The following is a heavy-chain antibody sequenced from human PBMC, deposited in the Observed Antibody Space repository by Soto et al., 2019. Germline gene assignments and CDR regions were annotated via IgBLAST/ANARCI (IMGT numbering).Heavy chain of an antibody. CDR1: GYTFTGYY. Sequence: QVQLVQSGAEVKKPGASVKVSCKASGYTFTGYYMHWVRQAPGQGLEWMGWINPNSGGTNYAQKFQGWVTMTRDTAFSTAYLELSRLRYDDTAVYYCARGGDLYCSGGSGYSWFDPWGQGTLVTVSS. CDR3: ARGGDLYCSGGSGYSWFDP. D-gene: IGHD2-15*01. CDR2: INPNSGGT. V-gene: IGHV1-2*04. J-gene: IGHJ5*02.